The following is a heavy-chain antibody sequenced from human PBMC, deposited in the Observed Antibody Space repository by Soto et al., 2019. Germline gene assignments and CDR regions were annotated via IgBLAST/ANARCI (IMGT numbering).Heavy chain of an antibody. J-gene: IGHJ6*02. CDR1: GSSISSYY. Sequence: SETLSLTCAVSGSSISSYYWSWILQPPGKGLEWIGYIYYSGSTNYNPSLKSRVTISVDTSKNQFSLKLSSVTAADTAVYYCARDRSDFWSGYPGRYYYGMDVWGQGTTVTV. CDR2: IYYSGST. D-gene: IGHD3-3*01. V-gene: IGHV4-59*01. CDR3: ARDRSDFWSGYPGRYYYGMDV.